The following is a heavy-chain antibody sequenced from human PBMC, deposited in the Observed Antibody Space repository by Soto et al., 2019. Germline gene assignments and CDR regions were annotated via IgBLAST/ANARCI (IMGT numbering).Heavy chain of an antibody. CDR2: IGGIDGNT. D-gene: IGHD2-15*01. J-gene: IGHJ3*02. CDR3: AKTPTRAAYDI. V-gene: IGHV3-23*01. CDR1: GCTFSIYA. Sequence: EVQLLESGGGLVQPGGSLRLSCAASGCTFSIYAMSWVRQAPGKGLEWVSVIGGIDGNTYYAESVKGRFTISRDNSKNTLSLQMIGLRAEYTALYYCAKTPTRAAYDIWGQGTMVTVSS.